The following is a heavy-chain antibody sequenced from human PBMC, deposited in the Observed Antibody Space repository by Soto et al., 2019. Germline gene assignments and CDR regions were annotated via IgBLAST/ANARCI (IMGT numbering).Heavy chain of an antibody. CDR1: GFTFSSYG. J-gene: IGHJ4*02. CDR3: AKGPILWFGESYFDY. Sequence: GGSLRLSCAASGFTFSSYGMHWVRQAPGKGLEWVAVISYDGSNKYYADSVKGRFTISRDNSKNTLYLQMNSLRAEDTAVYYCAKGPILWFGESYFDYWGQGTLVTVSS. V-gene: IGHV3-30*18. D-gene: IGHD3-10*01. CDR2: ISYDGSNK.